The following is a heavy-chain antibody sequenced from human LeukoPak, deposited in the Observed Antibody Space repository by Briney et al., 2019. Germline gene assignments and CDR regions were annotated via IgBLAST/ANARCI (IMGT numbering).Heavy chain of an antibody. V-gene: IGHV4-39*07. Sequence: SETLSLTCTVSGGSISSSSHYWGWIRQPPGKGLEWIGSIFYIGTTYYNPSLKSRVTISVDTSKNQFSLKLSSVTAADTAVYYCARVSWWFGELLWGQGTPVTVSS. CDR3: ARVSWWFGELL. J-gene: IGHJ4*02. CDR2: IFYIGTT. D-gene: IGHD3-10*01. CDR1: GGSISSSSHY.